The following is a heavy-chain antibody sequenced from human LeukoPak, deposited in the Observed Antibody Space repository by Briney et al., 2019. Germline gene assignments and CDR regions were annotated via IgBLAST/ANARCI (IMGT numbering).Heavy chain of an antibody. CDR1: GFTFSNYW. J-gene: IGHJ4*02. CDR3: ARDSHVSGWDY. Sequence: GGSLRVSCVASGFTFSNYWMNWVRQAPGKGLEWVAHIKQDGSERYYVDSVKGRFTVSRDNAKNSLYLQMTSLRDEDTAVYYCARDSHVSGWDYCGQGTLVTVSA. D-gene: IGHD6-19*01. CDR2: IKQDGSER. V-gene: IGHV3-7*01.